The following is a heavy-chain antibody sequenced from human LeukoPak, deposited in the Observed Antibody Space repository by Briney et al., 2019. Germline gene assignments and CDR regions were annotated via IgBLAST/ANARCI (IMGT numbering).Heavy chain of an antibody. CDR3: ARVGTMTRPYYYYGMDV. D-gene: IGHD1-14*01. J-gene: IGHJ6*02. CDR2: INPSGGST. CDR1: GYTFTSYY. V-gene: IGHV1-46*01. Sequence: ASVKVSCKASGYTFTSYYMHWVRQAPGQGLEWMGIINPSGGSTSYAQKFQGRVTMTRDTSTSTVYMELSSLRSEDTAVYYCARVGTMTRPYYYYGMDVWGQGTTVTVSS.